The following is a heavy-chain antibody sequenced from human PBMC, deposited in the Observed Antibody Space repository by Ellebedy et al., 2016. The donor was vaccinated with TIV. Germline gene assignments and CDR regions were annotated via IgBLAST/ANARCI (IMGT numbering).Heavy chain of an antibody. CDR3: ARVVHYGSGSYYKRDNWFDP. CDR1: GYTFTSYY. V-gene: IGHV1-46*01. CDR2: INPSGAAT. Sequence: ASVKVSCXASGYTFTSYYVHWVRQAPGQGLEWMGIINPSGAATSYAQRFQGRVTMTRDTSTSTVYMELSSLRSEDTAVYYCARVVHYGSGSYYKRDNWFDPWGQGTLVTVSS. D-gene: IGHD3-10*01. J-gene: IGHJ5*02.